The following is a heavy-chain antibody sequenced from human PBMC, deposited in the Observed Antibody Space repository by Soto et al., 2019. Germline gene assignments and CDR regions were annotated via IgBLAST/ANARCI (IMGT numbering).Heavy chain of an antibody. CDR3: ARDHDGDYPFDY. J-gene: IGHJ4*02. D-gene: IGHD4-17*01. V-gene: IGHV1-18*01. CDR1: GYTFTSYG. Sequence: QVQLVQSGAEVKKPGASVKVSCKASGYTFTSYGISWVRQAPGQGLEWMGWISAYNGNTNNAQKFQGRVTMTTHTTTSTAYMELSSLSSDDTAVYYCARDHDGDYPFDYWGQGTLVTVSS. CDR2: ISAYNGNT.